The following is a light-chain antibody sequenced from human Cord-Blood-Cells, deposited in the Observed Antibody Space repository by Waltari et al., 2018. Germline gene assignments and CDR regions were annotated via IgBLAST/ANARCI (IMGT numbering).Light chain of an antibody. V-gene: IGKV2-28*01. CDR2: LGS. J-gene: IGKJ4*01. CDR3: MQALQTPLT. CDR1: QSLLHSNGYNY. Sequence: DIVMTQSPLSLPVTPGEPASISCRYSQSLLHSNGYNYLDWYLQKPGQSPQLLIYLGSNRASGVPDRFSGSGSGTDFTLKISRVEAEYVGVYYCMQALQTPLTFGGGTKVEIK.